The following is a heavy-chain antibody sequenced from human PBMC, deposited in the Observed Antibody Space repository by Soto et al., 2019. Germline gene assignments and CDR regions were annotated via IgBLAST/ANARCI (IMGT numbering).Heavy chain of an antibody. Sequence: GGSLRLSCAASGFTFSSYGMHWVRQAPGKGLEWVAVIWYDGSNKYYADSVKGRFTISRDNSKNTLYLQMNSLRAEDTAVYYCAREQLVQPLGDYGMDVWGQGTTVTVSS. V-gene: IGHV3-33*01. J-gene: IGHJ6*02. CDR3: AREQLVQPLGDYGMDV. D-gene: IGHD6-13*01. CDR1: GFTFSSYG. CDR2: IWYDGSNK.